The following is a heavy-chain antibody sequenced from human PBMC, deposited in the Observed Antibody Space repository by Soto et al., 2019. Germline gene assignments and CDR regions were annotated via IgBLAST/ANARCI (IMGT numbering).Heavy chain of an antibody. Sequence: QVQLVQSGAEMEKPGSSVKVSCKASGGTFSSYAINWVRQAPGQGLEWMGGIIPIFATADYAQKFQGRVTITADESTSTAYMELSSLRSEDTAVYYCAQCLLGVNYYYGMDVWGQGTTVTVSS. CDR3: AQCLLGVNYYYGMDV. D-gene: IGHD3-16*01. CDR2: IIPIFATA. J-gene: IGHJ6*02. CDR1: GGTFSSYA. V-gene: IGHV1-69*12.